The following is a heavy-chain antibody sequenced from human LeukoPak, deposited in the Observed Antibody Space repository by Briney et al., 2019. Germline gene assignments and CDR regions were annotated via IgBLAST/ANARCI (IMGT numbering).Heavy chain of an antibody. CDR3: ARHLGATPFDD. J-gene: IGHJ4*02. D-gene: IGHD1-26*01. CDR2: ISYSGST. Sequence: SETLSLTCTVSGGSITSYYWSWIRQPPGRGLEWIGYISYSGSTNYNPSLKSRVTISVDTSKNQFSLKLSSVTAADTAVYYCARHLGATPFDDWGQGALVTVSS. CDR1: GGSITSYY. V-gene: IGHV4-59*08.